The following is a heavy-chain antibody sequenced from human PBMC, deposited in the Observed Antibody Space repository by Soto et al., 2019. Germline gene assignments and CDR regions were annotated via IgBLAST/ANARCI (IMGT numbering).Heavy chain of an antibody. CDR2: IRGVAGST. V-gene: IGHV3-23*01. Sequence: AGGSLRLSCAASGFTFSTFDMTWVRQAPGKGLEWVSLIRGVAGSTHYPDSVKGRFTISKDNSNNMLYLEMNSLRADDTAVYFCVKGAWLDYWGQGNMVTVSS. J-gene: IGHJ4*02. CDR3: VKGAWLDY. CDR1: GFTFSTFD.